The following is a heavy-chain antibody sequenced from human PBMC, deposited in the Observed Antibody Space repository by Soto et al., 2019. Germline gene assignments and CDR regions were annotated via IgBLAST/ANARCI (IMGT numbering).Heavy chain of an antibody. CDR2: ISGSGGGT. CDR1: GFTFSSYA. Sequence: GGSLRLSCAASGFTFSSYAMSWVRQAPGKGLEWVSAISGSGGGTYYADSVKGRFTISRDNFKNTLYLQMNSLRAEDTAVYYCAKLSVAYDAFDIWGQGTMVTVSS. D-gene: IGHD5-12*01. CDR3: AKLSVAYDAFDI. J-gene: IGHJ3*02. V-gene: IGHV3-23*01.